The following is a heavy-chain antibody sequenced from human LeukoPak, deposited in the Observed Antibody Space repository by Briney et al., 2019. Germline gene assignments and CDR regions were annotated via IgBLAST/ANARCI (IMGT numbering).Heavy chain of an antibody. CDR1: GFTFNTYG. CDR3: ARGARPDSSGYCDF. D-gene: IGHD3-22*01. J-gene: IGHJ4*02. Sequence: GGSLRLSCAASGFTFNTYGMHWVRQAPGKGLEWVSVIWYDGSDKYYADSVKGRFTISRDNSKNTLYLQMNSLGAEDTAVYYCARGARPDSSGYCDFWGQGTLVTVSS. V-gene: IGHV3-33*01. CDR2: IWYDGSDK.